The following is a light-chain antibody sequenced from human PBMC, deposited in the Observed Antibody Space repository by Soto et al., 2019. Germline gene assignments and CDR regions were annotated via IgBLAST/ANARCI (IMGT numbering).Light chain of an antibody. Sequence: EIVMTQSPATLSVSPGERATLSCRASQSVNSNLAWYRQKPGQAPRLLIADASTRATGVPARSSGSGSGTELTLSLSSLQSEDSAIYYCHQYNFWPPLTFGGGTKVEIK. CDR1: QSVNSN. CDR2: DAS. V-gene: IGKV3-15*01. CDR3: HQYNFWPPLT. J-gene: IGKJ4*01.